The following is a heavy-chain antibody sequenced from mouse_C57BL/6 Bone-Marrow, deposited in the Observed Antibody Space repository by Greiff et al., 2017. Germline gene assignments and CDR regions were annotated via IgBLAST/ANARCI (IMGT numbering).Heavy chain of an antibody. Sequence: DVQLGESGGGMVQPKGSLKISCAASGFSFHTYAMNWVRPGPGKGLEWVGLIRSKSNNYATYYADSVKERFTISRDDSESRLYLQMNNLKTEDTAMYYCVRRRGPWFAYWGQGTLVTVSA. J-gene: IGHJ3*01. CDR1: GFSFHTYA. V-gene: IGHV10-1*01. CDR2: IRSKSNNYAT. CDR3: VRRRGPWFAY.